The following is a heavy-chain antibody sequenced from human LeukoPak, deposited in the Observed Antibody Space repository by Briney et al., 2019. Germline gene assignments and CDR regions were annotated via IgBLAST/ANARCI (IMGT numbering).Heavy chain of an antibody. J-gene: IGHJ4*02. CDR2: ISSSSSYI. CDR3: ARDVWFGDETKYYFDY. CDR1: GFTSTSYS. Sequence: GGSLRLSSAPSGFTSTSYSMNWVRKAPGKGLEWVSSISSSSSYIYYAESVKGRFTISRDNANNSLYLQMNSLRAEDTAVYYCARDVWFGDETKYYFDYWGQGTLVTVSS. V-gene: IGHV3-21*01. D-gene: IGHD3-10*01.